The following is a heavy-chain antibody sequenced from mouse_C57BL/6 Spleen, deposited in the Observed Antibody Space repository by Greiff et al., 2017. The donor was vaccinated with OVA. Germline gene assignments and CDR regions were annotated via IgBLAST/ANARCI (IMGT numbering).Heavy chain of an antibody. CDR2: IYPGDGDT. D-gene: IGHD2-4*01. CDR3: ARRGDYDGPWFAY. Sequence: QVQLQQSGPELVKPGASVKISCKASGYAFSSSWMNWVKQRPGKGLEWIGRIYPGDGDTNYNGKFKGKATLTADKSSSTAYMQLSSLTSEDSAVYFCARRGDYDGPWFAYWGQGTLVTVSA. CDR1: GYAFSSSW. J-gene: IGHJ3*01. V-gene: IGHV1-82*01.